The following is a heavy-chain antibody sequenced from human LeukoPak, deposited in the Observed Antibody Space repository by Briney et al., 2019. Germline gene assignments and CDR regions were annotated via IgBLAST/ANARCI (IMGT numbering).Heavy chain of an antibody. CDR1: GFTFSSYS. D-gene: IGHD2-2*01. Sequence: GGALRLSCAASGFTFSSYSMNWGRQAPGKGLEWVSYISSSSSTVYYAESVKGRFTISRDNAKNSLYLQMNSLRDEDTAVYYCARSPVPAAKGDWFDPWGKGTMVTVSS. CDR3: ARSPVPAAKGDWFDP. V-gene: IGHV3-48*02. CDR2: ISSSSSTV. J-gene: IGHJ5*02.